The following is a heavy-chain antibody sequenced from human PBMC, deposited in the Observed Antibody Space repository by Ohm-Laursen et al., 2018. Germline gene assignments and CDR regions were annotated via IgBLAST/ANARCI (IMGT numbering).Heavy chain of an antibody. J-gene: IGHJ5*02. Sequence: SLRLSYAASGFTFSTSGMHWVRQAPGKGLEWVAVFWADGIKTYYADSVKGRFTISRDNSKNTLYLQMNSLRAEDTAVYYCAKAAGGFDPWGQGTLVTVSS. CDR1: GFTFSTSG. V-gene: IGHV3-33*06. D-gene: IGHD1-14*01. CDR2: FWADGIKT. CDR3: AKAAGGFDP.